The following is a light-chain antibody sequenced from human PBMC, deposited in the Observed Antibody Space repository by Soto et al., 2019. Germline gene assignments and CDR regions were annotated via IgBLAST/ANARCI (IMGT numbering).Light chain of an antibody. Sequence: QSVLTQPPSVSGAPGQRVTISCTGSSSNIGAGYDVHWYPQLPGTAPKHLIYGNSNRPSGVPDRFSGSKSCTSASLATTGVQDEEEDDYYCQSYDSSLSGVVFGGGTKLTVL. V-gene: IGLV1-40*01. CDR1: SSNIGAGYD. J-gene: IGLJ2*01. CDR2: GNS. CDR3: QSYDSSLSGVV.